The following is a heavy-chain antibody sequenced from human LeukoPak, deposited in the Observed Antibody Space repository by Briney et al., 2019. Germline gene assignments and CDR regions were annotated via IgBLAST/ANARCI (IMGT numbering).Heavy chain of an antibody. D-gene: IGHD1-20*01. CDR1: GYTFTGYY. Sequence: VASVKVSCKASGYTFTGYYMHWVRQATGQGLEWMGWMNPNSGNTGYAQKLQGRVTITRNTSISTAYMELSSLRSEDTAVYYCARAGNNWNYYYMDVWGKGTTVTVSS. CDR3: ARAGNNWNYYYMDV. J-gene: IGHJ6*03. V-gene: IGHV1-8*03. CDR2: MNPNSGNT.